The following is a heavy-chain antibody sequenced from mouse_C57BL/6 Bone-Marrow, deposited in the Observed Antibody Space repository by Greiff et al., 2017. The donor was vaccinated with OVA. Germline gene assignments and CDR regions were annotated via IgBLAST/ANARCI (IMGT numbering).Heavy chain of an antibody. CDR3: AKGGSSYEAWFAY. Sequence: QVQLQQSGAELARPGASVKLSCKASGYTFTSYGISWVKQRTGQGLEWIGEIYPRSGNTYYNEKFKGKATLTADKSSSTAYMELRSLTSEDSAVYFCAKGGSSYEAWFAYWGQGTLVTVSA. J-gene: IGHJ3*01. D-gene: IGHD1-1*01. CDR1: GYTFTSYG. CDR2: IYPRSGNT. V-gene: IGHV1-81*01.